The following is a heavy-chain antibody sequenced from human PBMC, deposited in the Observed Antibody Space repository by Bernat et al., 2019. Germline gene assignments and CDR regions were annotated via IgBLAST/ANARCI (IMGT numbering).Heavy chain of an antibody. V-gene: IGHV4-59*12. D-gene: IGHD3-10*01. J-gene: IGHJ4*02. CDR1: GGSISSYY. Sequence: QVQLQESGPGLVKPSETLSLTCTVSGGSISSYYWSWIRQPPGKGLEWIGYIYYSGSTYYNPSLKSRVTISVDTSKNQFSLKLSSVTAADTAVYYCARDYRGFGELFPYYFDYWGQGTLVTVSS. CDR2: IYYSGST. CDR3: ARDYRGFGELFPYYFDY.